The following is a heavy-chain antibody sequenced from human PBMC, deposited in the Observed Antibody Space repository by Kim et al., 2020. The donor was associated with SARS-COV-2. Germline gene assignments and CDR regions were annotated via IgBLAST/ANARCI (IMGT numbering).Heavy chain of an antibody. V-gene: IGHV3-30-3*01. CDR3: ARDSCSGGSCYSGDDAFDI. J-gene: IGHJ3*02. Sequence: GGSLRLSCAASGFTFSSYAMHWVRQAPGKGLEWVAVISYDGSNKYYADSVKGRFTISRDNSKNTLYLQMNSLRAEDTAVYYCARDSCSGGSCYSGDDAFDIWGQGTMVTVSS. CDR1: GFTFSSYA. CDR2: ISYDGSNK. D-gene: IGHD2-15*01.